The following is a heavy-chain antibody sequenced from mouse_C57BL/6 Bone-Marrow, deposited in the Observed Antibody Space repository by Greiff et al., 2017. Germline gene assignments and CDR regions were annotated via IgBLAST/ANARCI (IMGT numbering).Heavy chain of an antibody. CDR3: ARGGLPWFAY. CDR2: ISSGSSTI. Sequence: EVQGVESGGGLVKPGGSLKLSCAASGFTFSDYGMHWVRQAPEKGLEWVAYISSGSSTIYYADTVKGRFTLSRDNAKNTLFLQMTSLRSEDTAMXYCARGGLPWFAYWGQGTLVTVSA. D-gene: IGHD2-4*01. V-gene: IGHV5-17*01. CDR1: GFTFSDYG. J-gene: IGHJ3*01.